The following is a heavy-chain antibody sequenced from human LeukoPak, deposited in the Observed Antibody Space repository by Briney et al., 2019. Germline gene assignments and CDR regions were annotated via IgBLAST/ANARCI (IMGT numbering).Heavy chain of an antibody. D-gene: IGHD5-24*01. CDR3: ANLEMDDSEMATITAPDDY. CDR1: GFAFSDYY. V-gene: IGHV3-11*04. CDR2: ISSSGDTI. J-gene: IGHJ4*02. Sequence: KSGGSLRLSCAASGFAFSDYYMSWIRQAPGKGLEWISYISSSGDTIYYADSIKGRFTISRENSKKSLYLEMNSLRAEDTAVYYCANLEMDDSEMATITAPDDYLGQGTLVTVSS.